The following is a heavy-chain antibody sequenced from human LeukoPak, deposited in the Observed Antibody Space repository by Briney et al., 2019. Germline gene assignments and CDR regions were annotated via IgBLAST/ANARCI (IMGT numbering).Heavy chain of an antibody. CDR1: GFTVSSNY. V-gene: IGHV3-66*02. J-gene: IGHJ4*02. CDR2: IYSGGST. D-gene: IGHD3-22*01. CDR3: ATIRNYYDSSGFDY. Sequence: QPGGSLRLSCAASGFTVSSNYMSWVRQAPGKGLEWVSVIYSGGSTYYADSVKGRFTISRDNSKNTLYLQMNNLRAEDTAVYYCATIRNYYDSSGFDYWGQGTLVTVSS.